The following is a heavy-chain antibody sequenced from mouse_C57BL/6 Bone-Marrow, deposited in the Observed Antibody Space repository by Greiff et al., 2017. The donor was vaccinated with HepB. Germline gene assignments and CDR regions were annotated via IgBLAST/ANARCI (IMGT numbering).Heavy chain of an antibody. D-gene: IGHD1-1*01. V-gene: IGHV1-26*01. Sequence: EVQLQQSGPELVKPGASVKISCKASGYTFTDYYMNWVKQSHGKSLEWIGDINPNNGGTSYNQKFKGKATLTVDKSSSTAYMELRSLTSEDSAVYYCAILFTTVVSPSMDYWGQGTSVTVSS. J-gene: IGHJ4*01. CDR2: INPNNGGT. CDR3: AILFTTVVSPSMDY. CDR1: GYTFTDYY.